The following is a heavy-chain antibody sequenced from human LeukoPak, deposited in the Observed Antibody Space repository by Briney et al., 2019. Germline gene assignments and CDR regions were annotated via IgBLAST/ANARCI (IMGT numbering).Heavy chain of an antibody. CDR1: GFTFSSYW. CDR3: ARDDYGDRPIDY. V-gene: IGHV3-74*01. CDR2: ISSDGSGT. Sequence: QPGGSLRLSCAASGFTFSSYWMHWVRQAPGKGLVWVSRISSDGSGTSYADSVKGRFTISRDNAKNTLYLQMNSLRAEDTAVYYCARDDYGDRPIDYWGQGTLVTVSS. J-gene: IGHJ4*02. D-gene: IGHD4-17*01.